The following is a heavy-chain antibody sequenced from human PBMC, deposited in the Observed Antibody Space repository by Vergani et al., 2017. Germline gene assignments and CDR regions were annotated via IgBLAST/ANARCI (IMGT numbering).Heavy chain of an antibody. CDR1: GFTFSNAW. V-gene: IGHV3-15*01. D-gene: IGHD3-16*01. CDR3: NKVCYSYFGGGGY. J-gene: IGHJ4*02. CDR2: VKTKTDGGTT. Sequence: EVQLVESGGGLVKPGGSLRVSCAASGFTFSNAWMSWVRQAPGKGLEWVGRVKTKTDGGTTDYAAPVKGRFTISRDDSKNTLYLQMNSLKTEDTAGYYWNKVCYSYFGGGGYWGQGTLVTVSS.